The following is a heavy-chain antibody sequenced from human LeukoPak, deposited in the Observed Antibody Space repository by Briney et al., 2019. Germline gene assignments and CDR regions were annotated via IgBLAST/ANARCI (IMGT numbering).Heavy chain of an antibody. Sequence: PSETLSLTCTVSGGSISNYYWSWIRQPPGKGLEWIGYIYYSGYTNYNPSLKSRGTISADTSRKQFSLKLSSVTVADTAVYYCARMGGGYYYYGMDVWGQGTTVTVSS. J-gene: IGHJ6*02. V-gene: IGHV4-59*08. CDR3: ARMGGGYYYYGMDV. CDR2: IYYSGYT. D-gene: IGHD2-15*01. CDR1: GGSISNYY.